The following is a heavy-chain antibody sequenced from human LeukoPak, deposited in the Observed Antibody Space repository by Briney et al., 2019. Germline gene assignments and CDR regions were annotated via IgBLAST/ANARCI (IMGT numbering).Heavy chain of an antibody. CDR3: AKYSSSWSPYYYYGMDV. J-gene: IGHJ6*02. Sequence: GGSLRLSCAASGFTFSSYAMSWVRQAPGKGLEWVSAISGSGGSTYYADSVKGRFTIPRDNSKNTLYLQMNSLRAEDTAVYYCAKYSSSWSPYYYYGMDVWGQGTTVTVSS. CDR2: ISGSGGST. CDR1: GFTFSSYA. V-gene: IGHV3-23*01. D-gene: IGHD6-13*01.